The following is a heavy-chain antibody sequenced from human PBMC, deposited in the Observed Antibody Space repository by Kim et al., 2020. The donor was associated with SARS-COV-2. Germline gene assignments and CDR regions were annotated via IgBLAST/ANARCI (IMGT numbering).Heavy chain of an antibody. CDR1: GFTFGDYA. V-gene: IGHV3-49*04. D-gene: IGHD3-10*01. Sequence: GGSLRLSCTASGFTFGDYAMSWVRQAPGKGLEWVGFIRSKAYGGTTEYAASVKGRFTISRDDSKSIAYLQMNSLKTEDTAVYYCTGVLTMVRGVIILNDAFDIWGQGTMVTVSS. CDR2: IRSKAYGGTT. CDR3: TGVLTMVRGVIILNDAFDI. J-gene: IGHJ3*02.